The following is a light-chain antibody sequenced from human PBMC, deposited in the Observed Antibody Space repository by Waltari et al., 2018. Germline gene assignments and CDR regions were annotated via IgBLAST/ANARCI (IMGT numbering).Light chain of an antibody. CDR3: QQANDFPPT. Sequence: RVTITCRARQGIDNWLAWYQLKPGKAPKLLMYDASSLQSGVPSRFSGSGSGTDFTLTISNLQPEDFATYFCQQANDFPPTFGQGTEVEVK. CDR2: DAS. J-gene: IGKJ1*01. V-gene: IGKV1-12*01. CDR1: QGIDNW.